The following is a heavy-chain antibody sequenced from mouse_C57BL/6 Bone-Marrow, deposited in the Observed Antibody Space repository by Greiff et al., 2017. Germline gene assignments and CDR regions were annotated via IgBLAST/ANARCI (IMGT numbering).Heavy chain of an antibody. CDR1: GFNIKDYY. J-gene: IGHJ1*03. CDR3: ARSFYCGGRNWYFGV. CDR2: IDPEDGET. V-gene: IGHV14-2*01. D-gene: IGHD1-1*01. Sequence: VQLKQSGAELVKPGASVKLSCTASGFNIKDYYMHWVKQRTEQGLEWIGRIDPEDGETKYAPKFQGKATITADTSSNTAYLQLSSLTSEDTAVFSFARSFYCGGRNWYFGVWGTGTTVTVSS.